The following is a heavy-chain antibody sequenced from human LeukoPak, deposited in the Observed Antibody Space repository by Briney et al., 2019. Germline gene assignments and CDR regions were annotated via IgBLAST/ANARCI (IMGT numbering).Heavy chain of an antibody. D-gene: IGHD1-26*01. Sequence: GGSLRLSCAASGFTFRNHWMHWVRQAPGKGLVWVSRIKGDGTHTIYADSVKGRFSISRDNAKSTLYLQMRSLRADDTAVYYCVRDWDHFDFDSWGQGTLVTVSS. CDR1: GFTFRNHW. V-gene: IGHV3-74*01. J-gene: IGHJ5*01. CDR2: IKGDGTHT. CDR3: VRDWDHFDFDS.